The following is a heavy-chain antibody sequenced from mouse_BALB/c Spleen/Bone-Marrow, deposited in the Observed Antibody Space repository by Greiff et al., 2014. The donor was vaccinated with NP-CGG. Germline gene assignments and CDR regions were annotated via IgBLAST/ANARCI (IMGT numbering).Heavy chain of an antibody. D-gene: IGHD2-2*01. Sequence: QVQLQQSGAELVRPGASVTLSCKASGYKFTDYEMHWVKQTPVHGLEWIGSIDPETGGTAYNQNFKGKATLTADRSSTTAYMELRSLTSEDSAVYYCTREGIYFGYDVPMGYWGQGTSVTVSS. CDR1: GYKFTDYE. V-gene: IGHV1-15*01. CDR3: TREGIYFGYDVPMGY. CDR2: IDPETGGT. J-gene: IGHJ4*01.